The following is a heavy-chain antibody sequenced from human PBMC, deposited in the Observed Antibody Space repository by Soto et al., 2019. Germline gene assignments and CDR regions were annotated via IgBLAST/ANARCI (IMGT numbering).Heavy chain of an antibody. Sequence: EVQLVESGGGLVQPGGSLRLSCAASGFTFTNYWMHWVRQTPGKGLMWVSRIDGDGSTTSYADSVKGRFTISRDNAKKTLYLQMNSLRAEDTAVYYCARGYCTNGVCSKPFDYWGQGTLVTVSS. J-gene: IGHJ4*02. D-gene: IGHD2-8*01. CDR1: GFTFTNYW. CDR3: ARGYCTNGVCSKPFDY. V-gene: IGHV3-74*01. CDR2: IDGDGSTT.